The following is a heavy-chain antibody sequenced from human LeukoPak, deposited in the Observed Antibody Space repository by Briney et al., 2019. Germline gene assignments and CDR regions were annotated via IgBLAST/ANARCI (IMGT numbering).Heavy chain of an antibody. D-gene: IGHD1-26*01. V-gene: IGHV3-21*01. CDR1: GFTFSSYG. Sequence: GGSLRLSCAASGFTFSSYGMSWVRQAPGKGLEWVSSISSSSSYIYYADSVKGRFTISRDNAKNSLYLQMNSLRAEDTAVYYCARRKVGATRPLYFDYWGQGTLVTVSS. CDR3: ARRKVGATRPLYFDY. CDR2: ISSSSSYI. J-gene: IGHJ4*02.